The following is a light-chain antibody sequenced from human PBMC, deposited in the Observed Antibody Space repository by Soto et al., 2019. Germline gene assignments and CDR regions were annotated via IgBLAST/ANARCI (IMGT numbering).Light chain of an antibody. Sequence: EIVLTQSPGTLSLSPGERATLSCRTSQSVSSSYLAWYQQKPGQAPRLLIYGASTRATGIPDRFSGSGSGADFTLTISRLEPEDFAVYPCQQYGNSFWTFGQGTKVEI. J-gene: IGKJ1*01. CDR1: QSVSSSY. V-gene: IGKV3-20*01. CDR3: QQYGNSFWT. CDR2: GAS.